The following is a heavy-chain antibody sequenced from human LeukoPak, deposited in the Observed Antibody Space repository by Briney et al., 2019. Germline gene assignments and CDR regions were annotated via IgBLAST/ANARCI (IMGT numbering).Heavy chain of an antibody. D-gene: IGHD3-10*01. CDR3: ASELWFGELSPGY. J-gene: IGHJ4*02. Sequence: GGSLRLSCAASGFTFSSYSMNWVRLAPGKGLEWVSSISSSSSYIYYADSVKGRFTISRDNAKNSLYLQMNSLRAEDTAVYYCASELWFGELSPGYWGQGTLVTVSS. CDR1: GFTFSSYS. CDR2: ISSSSSYI. V-gene: IGHV3-21*01.